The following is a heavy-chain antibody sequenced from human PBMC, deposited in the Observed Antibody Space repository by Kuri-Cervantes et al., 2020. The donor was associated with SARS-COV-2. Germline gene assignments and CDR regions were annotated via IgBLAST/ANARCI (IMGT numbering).Heavy chain of an antibody. Sequence: ASVKVSCKASGYTFTSYDINWVRQATGQGLEWMGWMNPNSGNTGYAQKFQGRVTMTRNTSISTAYMEPSSLRSEDTAVYYCARDHGGWDIVATLTTTIYYYYYMDVWGKGTTVTVSS. V-gene: IGHV1-8*02. J-gene: IGHJ6*03. CDR2: MNPNSGNT. CDR1: GYTFTSYD. CDR3: ARDHGGWDIVATLTTTIYYYYYMDV. D-gene: IGHD5-12*01.